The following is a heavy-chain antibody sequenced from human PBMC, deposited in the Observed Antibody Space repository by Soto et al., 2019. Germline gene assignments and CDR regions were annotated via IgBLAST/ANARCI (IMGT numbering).Heavy chain of an antibody. CDR2: IKGDGSRT. J-gene: IGHJ4*02. CDR3: ARGGDGRWLPDY. V-gene: IGHV3-74*01. CDR1: GFTFSEYW. D-gene: IGHD4-17*01. Sequence: EVQLVESGGGLVQPGESLRLSCAASGFTFSEYWIHWVRQAPGKGLEWVSRIKGDGSRTNYADSVKGRCTTSRDNANNVLFLRLNTMTAGAPAVYYCARGGDGRWLPDYWGQGTLVTVSS.